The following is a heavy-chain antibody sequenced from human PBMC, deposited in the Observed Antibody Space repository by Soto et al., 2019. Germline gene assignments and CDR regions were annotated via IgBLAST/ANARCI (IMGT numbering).Heavy chain of an antibody. CDR3: ARDWAGATPLVFQPYYYYGMDV. CDR1: GGTFSSYA. D-gene: IGHD1-26*01. CDR2: IIPIFGTA. J-gene: IGHJ6*02. Sequence: GASVKVSCKASGGTFSSYAISWVRQAPGQGLEWMGGIIPIFGTANYAQKFQGRVTITADKSTSTAYMELSSLRSEDTAVYYCARDWAGATPLVFQPYYYYGMDVWGQGTTVTVSS. V-gene: IGHV1-69*06.